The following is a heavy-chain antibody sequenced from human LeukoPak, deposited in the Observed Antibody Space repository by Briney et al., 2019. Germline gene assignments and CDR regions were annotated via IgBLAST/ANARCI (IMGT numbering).Heavy chain of an antibody. J-gene: IGHJ4*02. D-gene: IGHD7-27*01. V-gene: IGHV3-11*04. CDR2: ISNCGDSI. CDR3: GRGHWGLDY. CDR1: GFTFHDSH. Sequence: TGGSLRLSCEASGFTFHDSHMTWIRQAPGKGLEGVSFISNCGDSIYYADSVKGRFITSRDNAKSSLYLQMNSLRAEDTALYYCGRGHWGLDYWGQGALVTVSS.